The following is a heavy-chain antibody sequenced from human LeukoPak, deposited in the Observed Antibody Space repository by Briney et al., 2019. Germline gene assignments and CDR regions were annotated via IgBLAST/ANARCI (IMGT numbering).Heavy chain of an antibody. Sequence: SETLSLTCTVSGGSISSYYWSWIRQPPGKGLEWIGYIYYSGSTNYNPSLKSRVTISVDTSKNQFSLKLSSVTAADTAVYYCARTRGGNSPWYFDLWGRGTLVTVSS. CDR2: IYYSGST. CDR3: ARTRGGNSPWYFDL. D-gene: IGHD4-23*01. J-gene: IGHJ2*01. V-gene: IGHV4-59*08. CDR1: GGSISSYY.